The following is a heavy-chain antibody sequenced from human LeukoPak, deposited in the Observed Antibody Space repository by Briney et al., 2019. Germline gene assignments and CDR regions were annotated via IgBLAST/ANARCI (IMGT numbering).Heavy chain of an antibody. CDR2: IYPGDSDT. CDR1: GYSFTSYW. J-gene: IGHJ4*02. Sequence: GASLKISCKGSGYSFTSYWIGWVRQMPGKGLEWMGIIYPGDSDTRYSPSFQGQVTISADKSISTAYLQWSSLKASGTAMYYCARPSGYSSGWYSTDYWGQGTLVTVSS. D-gene: IGHD6-19*01. CDR3: ARPSGYSSGWYSTDY. V-gene: IGHV5-51*01.